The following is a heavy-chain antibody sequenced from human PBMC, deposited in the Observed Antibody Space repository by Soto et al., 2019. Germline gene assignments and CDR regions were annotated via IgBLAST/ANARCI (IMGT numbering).Heavy chain of an antibody. CDR1: GFTFSNYN. Sequence: AGGSLRLSCVASGFTFSNYNMNWVRPAPGKGLEWVSHISGTSVYIHYADSVKGRFTISRDNAKNSVYLQMDSLRVEDTAVYYCAREGALKPFSSWGQGALVTVSS. CDR3: AREGALKPFSS. CDR2: ISGTSVYI. V-gene: IGHV3-21*01. J-gene: IGHJ5*02.